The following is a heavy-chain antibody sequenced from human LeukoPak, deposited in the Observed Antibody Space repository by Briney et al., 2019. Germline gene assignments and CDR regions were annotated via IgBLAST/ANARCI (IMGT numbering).Heavy chain of an antibody. D-gene: IGHD3-3*01. Sequence: GGSLRLSCAASGFTFSSYSMNWVRQAPGKGLEWVSYISSSSSTIYYADSVKGRFTISRDNAKNSLYLQMNSLRAEDTAVYYCARRPLNYDFWSGFDYWGQGTLVTVSS. J-gene: IGHJ4*02. CDR1: GFTFSSYS. CDR3: ARRPLNYDFWSGFDY. CDR2: ISSSSSTI. V-gene: IGHV3-48*04.